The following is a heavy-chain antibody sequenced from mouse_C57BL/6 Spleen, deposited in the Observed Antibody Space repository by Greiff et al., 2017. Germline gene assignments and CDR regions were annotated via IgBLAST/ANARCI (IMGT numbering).Heavy chain of an antibody. D-gene: IGHD1-1*02. CDR2: INPSTGGT. V-gene: IGHV1-42*01. J-gene: IGHJ4*01. CDR1: GYSFTGYY. CDR3: TRKGCYDYYAMDY. Sequence: VQLQQSGPELVKPGASVKISCKASGYSFTGYYMNWVKQSPEKSLEWIGEINPSTGGTTYNQKFKAKATLTVDKSSSTAYMQLRSLTSEDSAVYCCTRKGCYDYYAMDYWGQGTSVTVSS.